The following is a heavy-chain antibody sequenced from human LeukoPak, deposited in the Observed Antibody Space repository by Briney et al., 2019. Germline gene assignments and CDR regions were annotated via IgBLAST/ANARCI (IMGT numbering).Heavy chain of an antibody. V-gene: IGHV4-4*07. Sequence: SETLSLTFTVSGGSISSYSWSCIRQPAGKGLEWIGRIYTSGSTNYNPSLKSRVTMSVDTSKNQFSLKLSSVTAADTAVYYCASSYSGSHPIFDYWGQGSLVTVSS. CDR2: IYTSGST. J-gene: IGHJ4*02. CDR1: GGSISSYS. D-gene: IGHD1-26*01. CDR3: ASSYSGSHPIFDY.